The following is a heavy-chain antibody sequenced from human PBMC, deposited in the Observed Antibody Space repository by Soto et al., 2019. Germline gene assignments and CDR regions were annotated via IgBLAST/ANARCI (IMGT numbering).Heavy chain of an antibody. D-gene: IGHD6-13*01. J-gene: IGHJ4*02. CDR2: INPNGGST. CDR1: GYIFINYY. V-gene: IGHV1-46*01. Sequence: QVHLVQSGAEVKKPGASVKVSCKASGYIFINYYIHWVRQAPGQGLEWIGIINPNGGSTNYAQKFRGRVTMVRDTSMSSVYMVLSSLRSDDTAVYYCARDLAAADYWVQGTLVTVSS. CDR3: ARDLAAADY.